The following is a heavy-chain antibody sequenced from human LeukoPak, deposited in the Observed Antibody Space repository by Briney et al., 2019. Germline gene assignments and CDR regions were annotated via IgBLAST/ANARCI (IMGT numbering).Heavy chain of an antibody. CDR1: GFTFSSYS. J-gene: IGHJ3*02. Sequence: GGSLRLSCAASGFTFSSYSMNWVRQAPGKGLEWVSYISSSSSIIHYADSVKGRFTISRDNAKTSLYLQMNSLRAEDTAVYYCARRGAAVLGDAFDIWGQGTMVTVSS. V-gene: IGHV3-48*04. CDR2: ISSSSSII. D-gene: IGHD3-3*02. CDR3: ARRGAAVLGDAFDI.